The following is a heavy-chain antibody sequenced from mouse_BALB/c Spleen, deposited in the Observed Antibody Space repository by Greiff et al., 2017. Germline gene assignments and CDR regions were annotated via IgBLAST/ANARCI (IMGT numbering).Heavy chain of an antibody. CDR3: ARRGTMTTDYAMDY. Sequence: EVKLVESGPGLVKPSQSLSLTCTVTGYSITSDYAWNWIRQFPGNKLEWMGYISYSGSTSYNPSLKSRISITRDTSKNQFFLQLNSVTTEDTAMYYCARRGTMTTDYAMDYWGQGTSVTVSS. J-gene: IGHJ4*01. V-gene: IGHV3-2*02. CDR2: ISYSGST. D-gene: IGHD2-4*01. CDR1: GYSITSDYA.